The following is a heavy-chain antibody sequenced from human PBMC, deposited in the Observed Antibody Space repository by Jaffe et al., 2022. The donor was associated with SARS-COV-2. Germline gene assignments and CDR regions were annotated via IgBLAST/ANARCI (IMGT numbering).Heavy chain of an antibody. CDR1: GFTFSSYS. D-gene: IGHD5-18*01. CDR2: ISSSSSYI. V-gene: IGHV3-21*01. Sequence: EVQLVESGGGLVKPGGSLRLSCAASGFTFSSYSMNWVRQAPGKGLEWVSSISSSSSYIYYADSVKGRFTISRDNAKNSLYLQMNSLRAEDTAVYYCARRYSYGARASVYYYYYGMDVWGQGTTVTVSS. CDR3: ARRYSYGARASVYYYYYGMDV. J-gene: IGHJ6*02.